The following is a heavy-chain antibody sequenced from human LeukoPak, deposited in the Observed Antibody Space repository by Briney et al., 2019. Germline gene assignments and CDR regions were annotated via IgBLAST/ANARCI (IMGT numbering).Heavy chain of an antibody. CDR2: VNTGTGNT. V-gene: IGHV1-3*04. Sequence: ASVKVSCKASGYKFTDYAIYWVRQAPGQRFEWMGCVNTGTGNTAYSQNLQGRATLTRDTSASTAHMELSSLTSEDTAVYYCVRDWGGSSAIWGQGTLVTVSS. CDR1: GYKFTDYA. CDR3: VRDWGGSSAI. D-gene: IGHD2-21*01. J-gene: IGHJ4*02.